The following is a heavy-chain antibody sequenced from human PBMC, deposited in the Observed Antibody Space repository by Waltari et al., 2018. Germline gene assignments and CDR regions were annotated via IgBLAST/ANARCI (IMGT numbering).Heavy chain of an antibody. J-gene: IGHJ5*02. CDR1: GGSLSSYY. V-gene: IGHV4-4*07. CDR3: ARETGAGSSYRGWFDP. Sequence: QVQLQESGPGLVKPSETLSLTCPVSGGSLSSYYWSWIRQPAGKGREWIGRISTSGSTNYNPSLKSRVTRSVDTSKNQFSLKLSSVTAADTAVYYCARETGAGSSYRGWFDPWGQGTLVTVSS. CDR2: ISTSGST. D-gene: IGHD3-22*01.